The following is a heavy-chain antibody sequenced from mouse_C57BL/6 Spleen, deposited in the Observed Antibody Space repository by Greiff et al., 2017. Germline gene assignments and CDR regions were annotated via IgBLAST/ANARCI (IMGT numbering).Heavy chain of an antibody. CDR2: IYPSDSET. J-gene: IGHJ4*01. Sequence: VQLQQPGAELVRPGSSVKLSCKASGYTFTSYWMDWVKQRPGQGLEWIGNIYPSDSETHYNQKFKDKATLTVDKSSCTAYMQLSSLTSEDAAVDYCARSSSGAVMDYWGQGTSVTVSS. D-gene: IGHD3-2*02. CDR3: ARSSSGAVMDY. V-gene: IGHV1-61*01. CDR1: GYTFTSYW.